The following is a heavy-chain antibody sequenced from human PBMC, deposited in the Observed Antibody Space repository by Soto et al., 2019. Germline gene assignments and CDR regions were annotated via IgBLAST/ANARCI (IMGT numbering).Heavy chain of an antibody. V-gene: IGHV4-59*01. Sequence: QVQLQESGPGLVNPSETLSLTCTVSGGSTSSYYWSWIRQPPGKRLEWIGYIHYSGSTNYNPSLKSRVTISGDTSKNQFSLKLSSVTAADTAVYYCARGSGWYGYWGQGTLVTVSS. CDR3: ARGSGWYGY. CDR2: IHYSGST. D-gene: IGHD6-19*01. J-gene: IGHJ4*02. CDR1: GGSTSSYY.